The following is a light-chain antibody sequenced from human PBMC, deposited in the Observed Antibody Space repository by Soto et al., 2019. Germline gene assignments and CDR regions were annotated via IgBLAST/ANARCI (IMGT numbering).Light chain of an antibody. CDR2: AAS. CDR1: QGISSY. J-gene: IGKJ2*01. V-gene: IGKV1-9*01. Sequence: PLTQSPSSLSASVGDRVTITCRASQGISSYLAWYQQKPGKAPRLLIYAASTLQSGVPSRFSGSGSGTDFTLTISSLQPEEFATYYCQQHNSYPMYTFGQGTKLEIK. CDR3: QQHNSYPMYT.